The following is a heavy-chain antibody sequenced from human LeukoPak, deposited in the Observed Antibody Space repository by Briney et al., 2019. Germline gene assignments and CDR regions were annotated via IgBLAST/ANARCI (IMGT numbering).Heavy chain of an antibody. CDR1: GGSISSSSYY. V-gene: IGHV4-39*07. Sequence: SETLSLTCTVSGGSISSSSYYWGWIRQPPGKGLEWIGSIYYSGSTYYNPSLKSRVTISVDTSKDQFSLKLSSVTAADTAVYYCASSSSWYYLRDYWGQGTLVTVSS. D-gene: IGHD6-13*01. CDR2: IYYSGST. CDR3: ASSSSWYYLRDY. J-gene: IGHJ4*02.